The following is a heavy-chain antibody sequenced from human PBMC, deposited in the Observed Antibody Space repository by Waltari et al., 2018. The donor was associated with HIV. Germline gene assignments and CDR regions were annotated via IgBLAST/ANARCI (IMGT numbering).Heavy chain of an antibody. CDR1: GFTFSNHG. CDR3: ARRGVLTYYYTMDV. J-gene: IGHJ6*02. CDR2: LSYDGSDK. D-gene: IGHD3-10*01. Sequence: QVQLVESGGGVVQPGRSLRLSCAASGFTFSNHGMHWLRQAPGKGREWVAVLSYDGSDKYYADSVGGRFTISRDNSKNTLYLQMNNLRAEDTAVYFCARRGVLTYYYTMDVWGQGTTVTVSS. V-gene: IGHV3-33*05.